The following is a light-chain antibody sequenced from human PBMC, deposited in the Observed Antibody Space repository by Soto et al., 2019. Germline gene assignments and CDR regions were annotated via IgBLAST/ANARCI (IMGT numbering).Light chain of an antibody. J-gene: IGLJ1*01. V-gene: IGLV2-14*01. CDR3: SSYTSSSTLYV. CDR1: SSDVGGHNY. CDR2: EVT. Sequence: QSALTQPASVSGSPGQSITISCTGTSSDVGGHNYVSWYQHYPGKAPKLMIYEVTNRPSGVSDRFSGSKSGNTASLTISGLQAEDEADYYCSSYTSSSTLYVFGTGTKLTVL.